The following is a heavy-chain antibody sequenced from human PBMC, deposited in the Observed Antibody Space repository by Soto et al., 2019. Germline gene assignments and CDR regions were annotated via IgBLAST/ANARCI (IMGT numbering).Heavy chain of an antibody. CDR2: IIPIFGTA. J-gene: IGHJ6*02. Sequence: QVQLVQSGAEVKKPGSSVKVSCKASGGTFSSYAISWVRQAPDQGLGGMGGIIPIFGTANYAQKFQGRVTITADESTSTAYMELSSLRSEDTAVYYCARGWTTSYYYYGMDVWGQGTTVTVSS. CDR3: ARGWTTSYYYYGMDV. D-gene: IGHD4-17*01. CDR1: GGTFSSYA. V-gene: IGHV1-69*01.